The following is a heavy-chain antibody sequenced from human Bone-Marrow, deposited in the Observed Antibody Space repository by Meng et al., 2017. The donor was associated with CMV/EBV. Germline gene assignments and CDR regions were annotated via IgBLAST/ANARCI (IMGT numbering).Heavy chain of an antibody. Sequence: GGSLRLSCAASGFTFSSFTMNWVRQAPGKGLEWVSSISGSSSYIYYADSVKGRFTISRDNAKNSLYLQMHSLRAEDTAVYYCARDAVYAIRAYWGQGKLVNVSS. J-gene: IGHJ4*02. D-gene: IGHD2-8*01. CDR3: ARDAVYAIRAY. CDR2: ISGSSSYI. V-gene: IGHV3-21*01. CDR1: GFTFSSFT.